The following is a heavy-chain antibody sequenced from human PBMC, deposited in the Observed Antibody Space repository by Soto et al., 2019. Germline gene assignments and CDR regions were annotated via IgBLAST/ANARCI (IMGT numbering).Heavy chain of an antibody. J-gene: IGHJ4*02. CDR3: LRLVEAATRHTDSDS. D-gene: IGHD2-15*01. CDR2: VYYSGGA. CDR1: GGSIDNSHSF. V-gene: IGHV4-39*01. Sequence: PSKTLSLTCDVSGGSIDNSHSFWGWARHPPGKGLEFIGRVYYSGGAYYSPSLKSRAPVYVDTSKKKLSLRVNSVTDADTAVYYCLRLVEAATRHTDSDSWGQGILVTVSS.